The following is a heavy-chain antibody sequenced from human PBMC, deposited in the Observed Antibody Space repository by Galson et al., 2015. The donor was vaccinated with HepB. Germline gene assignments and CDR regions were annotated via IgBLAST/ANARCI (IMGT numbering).Heavy chain of an antibody. CDR3: ARVGFLDSSGWFLQYDWFDP. CDR2: MNPNSGNT. D-gene: IGHD6-19*01. J-gene: IGHJ5*02. CDR1: GYTFTSYD. V-gene: IGHV1-8*01. Sequence: SVKVSCKASGYTFTSYDINWVRQATGQGLEWMGWMNPNSGNTGYAQKFQGRVTMTRNTSISTAYMELSSLRSEDTAVYYCARVGFLDSSGWFLQYDWFDPWGQGTLVTVSS.